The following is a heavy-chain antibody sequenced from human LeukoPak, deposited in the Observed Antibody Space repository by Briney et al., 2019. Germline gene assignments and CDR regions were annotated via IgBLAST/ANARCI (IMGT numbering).Heavy chain of an antibody. V-gene: IGHV3-48*01. CDR2: ISSSSTTI. CDR3: ARVRSSPEGALYYYYYMDV. Sequence: GGSLRLSCAASGFTFSSNSMNWVRQAPGKGLEWVSFISSSSTTIYYADSVKDRFTISRDNAKNSLYLQMNNLRAEDTAVYYCARVRSSPEGALYYYYYMDVWGKGTTVTVSS. CDR1: GFTFSSNS. J-gene: IGHJ6*03. D-gene: IGHD3-16*01.